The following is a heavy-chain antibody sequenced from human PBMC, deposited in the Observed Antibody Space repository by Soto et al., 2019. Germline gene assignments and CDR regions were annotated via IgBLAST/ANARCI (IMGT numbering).Heavy chain of an antibody. V-gene: IGHV1-24*01. CDR1: GYTLTELS. Sequence: QVQLVQSGAEVKKPGASVKVSCKVSGYTLTELSMHWVRQAPGKGLEWMGGFDPEDGETIYAQKFQGRVTXTXXTSTDTAYMELSSLRSEDTAVYYCATDRAFGFLDYWGQGTLVTVSS. CDR2: FDPEDGET. J-gene: IGHJ4*02. D-gene: IGHD3-16*01. CDR3: ATDRAFGFLDY.